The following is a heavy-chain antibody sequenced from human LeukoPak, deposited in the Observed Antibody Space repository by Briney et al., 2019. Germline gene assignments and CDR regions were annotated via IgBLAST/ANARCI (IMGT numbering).Heavy chain of an antibody. D-gene: IGHD4-17*01. J-gene: IGHJ4*02. CDR2: ISGSGGSP. V-gene: IGHV3-23*01. CDR1: GFIFGSYA. Sequence: GGSLGLSCAAPGFIFGSYAMNWVRKAPGKGRKWVSAISGSGGSPYYAGSVKGRFTISRDNSKNTLFLQMNSLRAEDTAVYYCAKGYTVTTTLVDYWGQGTLVTVSS. CDR3: AKGYTVTTTLVDY.